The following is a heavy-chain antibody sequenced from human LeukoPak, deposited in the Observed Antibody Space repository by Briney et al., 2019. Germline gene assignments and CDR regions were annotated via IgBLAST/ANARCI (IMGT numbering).Heavy chain of an antibody. CDR3: ARAYDYGTNWYDP. Sequence: GGSLRLSGAASVFTVSSSYMIWVRQAPGKGLEWVSVIYSGGSAYYADSVKGRFTISRDNSRNKVYLQMNSLRAEDTAVYYCARAYDYGTNWYDPWGQGTLVTVSS. V-gene: IGHV3-53*01. CDR2: IYSGGSA. J-gene: IGHJ5*02. D-gene: IGHD4-17*01. CDR1: VFTVSSSY.